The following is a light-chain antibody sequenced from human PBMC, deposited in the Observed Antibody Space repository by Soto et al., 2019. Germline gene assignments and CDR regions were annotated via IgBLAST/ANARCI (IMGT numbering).Light chain of an antibody. J-gene: IGKJ1*01. CDR3: QQYDSYSWT. V-gene: IGKV1-13*02. Sequence: AIQLTQSPSSLSASVGARVTVTCRASQGISSYLAWYQQTPGKAPKLLIFGASNLHIGVPSRFSGSGSGTEFILTISSLQPEDFATYYCQQYDSYSWTFGQGTKVDIK. CDR1: QGISSY. CDR2: GAS.